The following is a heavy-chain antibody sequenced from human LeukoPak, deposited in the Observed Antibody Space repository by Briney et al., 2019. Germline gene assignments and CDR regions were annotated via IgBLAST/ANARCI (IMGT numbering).Heavy chain of an antibody. V-gene: IGHV3-21*01. D-gene: IGHD2-15*01. Sequence: GGSLRLSCAASGFTFSSYSMNWVRQAPGKGLEWVSSISSSSSYIYYADSVKGRFTISRDNAKNSLYLQMNSLRAEDTAVYYCARLGCSGGSYSYYYYYMDVWGKGTTVTVSS. CDR3: ARLGCSGGSYSYYYYYMDV. CDR1: GFTFSSYS. CDR2: ISSSSSYI. J-gene: IGHJ6*03.